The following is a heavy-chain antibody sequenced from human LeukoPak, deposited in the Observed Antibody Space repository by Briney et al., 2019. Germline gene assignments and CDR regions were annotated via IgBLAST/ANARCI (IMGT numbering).Heavy chain of an antibody. CDR2: ISGSGGST. Sequence: GGSLRLSCAASGFTFTDYAMNWVRQAPGKGLEWLSAISGSGGSTYYADSVKGRFTIFRDNSKNTLYLQMNSLRAEDTAVYYCAAGAKGRYYFDYWGQGTLVTVSS. CDR1: GFTFTDYA. D-gene: IGHD1-26*01. CDR3: AAGAKGRYYFDY. J-gene: IGHJ4*02. V-gene: IGHV3-23*01.